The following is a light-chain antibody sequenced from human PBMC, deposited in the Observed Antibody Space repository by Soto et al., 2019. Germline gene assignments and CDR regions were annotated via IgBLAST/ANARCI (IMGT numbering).Light chain of an antibody. CDR1: SSNIGSNT. CDR3: AAWDDSLNVYV. J-gene: IGLJ1*01. CDR2: SNN. Sequence: QTALTHPASASGTHLQRVTISCSGSSSNIGSNTVNWYQQLPGTAPKLLIYSNNQRPSGVPDRFSGSKSGTSASLAISGLQSEDEADYYCAAWDDSLNVYVFGTGTKVTVL. V-gene: IGLV1-44*01.